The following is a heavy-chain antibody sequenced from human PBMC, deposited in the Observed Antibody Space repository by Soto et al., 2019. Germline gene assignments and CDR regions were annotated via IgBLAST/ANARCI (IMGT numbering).Heavy chain of an antibody. Sequence: ASVKVSCKASGYTFTSYAMHWVRQAPGQRLEWMGWINAGNGNTKYSQKFQGRVTITRDTSASTAYMELSSLRSEDTAVYYCANSPVAGPFFFDYWGQGTLVTVSS. V-gene: IGHV1-3*01. J-gene: IGHJ4*02. CDR1: GYTFTSYA. CDR2: INAGNGNT. D-gene: IGHD6-19*01. CDR3: ANSPVAGPFFFDY.